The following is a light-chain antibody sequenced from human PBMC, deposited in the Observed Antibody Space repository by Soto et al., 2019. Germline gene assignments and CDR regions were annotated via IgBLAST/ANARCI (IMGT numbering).Light chain of an antibody. CDR2: DVS. CDR3: SAYTVPNTVV. Sequence: QSVLTQPASVSGSPGQSITISCTGTSSDVGNYKFVSWYQQYPGKVPKLLIYDVSNRPSGISSRFSGSKSGNTASLTISGLQADDEADYSCSAYTVPNTVVFGGGTKLTVL. CDR1: SSDVGNYKF. J-gene: IGLJ2*01. V-gene: IGLV2-14*01.